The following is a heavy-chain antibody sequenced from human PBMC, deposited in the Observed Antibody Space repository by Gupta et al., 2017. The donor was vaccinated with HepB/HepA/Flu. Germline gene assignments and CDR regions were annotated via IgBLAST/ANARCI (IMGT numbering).Heavy chain of an antibody. CDR1: GDSITNNHW. D-gene: IGHD1-1*01. CDR3: ARGNWEPLEN. J-gene: IGHJ4*02. V-gene: IGHV4-4*02. CDR2: ITLDGRT. Sequence: HVQLLESGPGLVKPSGTLSLTCTVSGDSITNNHWWTWFRQPPGQGLEWIGEITLDGRTNYNPSLKSRLTMSVDVSRNQFSLDLTSVTAADTAVYHGARGNWEPLENGGQGTLVTVSS.